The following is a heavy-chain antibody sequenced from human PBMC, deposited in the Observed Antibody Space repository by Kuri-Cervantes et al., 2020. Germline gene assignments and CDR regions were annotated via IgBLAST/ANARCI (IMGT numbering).Heavy chain of an antibody. CDR1: GFSLSTSGVG. Sequence: SGPTLVKPTQTLTLTCTFSGFSLSTSGVGVGWIRQPPGKGLEWIGSIYYSGSTYYNPSLKSRVTISVDTSKNQFSLKLSSVTAADTAVYYCARDQGYYYGSGSYSASFVFDLWGRGTLVTVSS. V-gene: IGHV4-39*07. CDR2: IYYSGST. D-gene: IGHD3-10*01. J-gene: IGHJ2*01. CDR3: ARDQGYYYGSGSYSASFVFDL.